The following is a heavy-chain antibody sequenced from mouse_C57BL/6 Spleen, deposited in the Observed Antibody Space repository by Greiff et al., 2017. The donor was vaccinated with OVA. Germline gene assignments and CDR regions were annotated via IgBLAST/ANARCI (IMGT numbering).Heavy chain of an antibody. D-gene: IGHD4-1*01. J-gene: IGHJ2*01. V-gene: IGHV1-61*01. CDR1: GYTFTSYW. CDR2: IYPSDSET. Sequence: VQLQQPGAELVRPGSSVKLSCKASGYTFTSYWMDWVKQRPGQGLEWIGNIYPSDSETHYNQKFKDKATLTVDKSSSTAYMQLSSLTSEDSAVYYSARETLTGTHFDYWGQGTTLTVSS. CDR3: ARETLTGTHFDY.